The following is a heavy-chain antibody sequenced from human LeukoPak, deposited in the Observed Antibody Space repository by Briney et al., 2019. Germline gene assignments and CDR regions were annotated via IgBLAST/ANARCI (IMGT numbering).Heavy chain of an antibody. Sequence: GASVKVSCKASGYTFTSYYMRWVRQAPGQGLEWMGIINPSGGSTSYAQKFQGRVTMTRDTSTSTVYMELSSLRSEDTAVYYCARVLRYDSSGYYLDYWGQGTLVTVSS. CDR3: ARVLRYDSSGYYLDY. D-gene: IGHD3-22*01. CDR1: GYTFTSYY. CDR2: INPSGGST. J-gene: IGHJ4*02. V-gene: IGHV1-46*01.